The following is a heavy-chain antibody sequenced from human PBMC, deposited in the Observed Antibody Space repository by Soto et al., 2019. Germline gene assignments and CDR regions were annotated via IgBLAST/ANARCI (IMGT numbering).Heavy chain of an antibody. CDR3: TRGPRADSSGTGAH. J-gene: IGHJ4*02. CDR2: INPSGGST. V-gene: IGHV1-46*01. CDR1: GYTFTSYY. D-gene: IGHD3-10*01. Sequence: ASVKVSCKASGYTFTSYYMHCVRQAPGQGLEWMGIINPSGGSTSYAQKFQGRVTMTRDTSTSTVYMELSSLKPDDTAIYYCTRGPRADSSGTGAHWGQGTPVTVSS.